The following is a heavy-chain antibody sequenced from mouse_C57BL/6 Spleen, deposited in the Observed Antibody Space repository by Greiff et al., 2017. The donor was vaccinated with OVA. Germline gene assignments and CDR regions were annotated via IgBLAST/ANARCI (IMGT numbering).Heavy chain of an antibody. D-gene: IGHD2-1*01. CDR1: GYTFTSYW. V-gene: IGHV1-64*01. J-gene: IGHJ2*01. CDR2: IHPNSGST. CDR3: AREDYGNYADFDY. Sequence: QVQLQQPGAELVKPGASVKLSCKASGYTFTSYWMHWVKQRPGQGLEWIGMIHPNSGSTNYNEKFKSKATLTVDKSSSTAYVQLSSLTSEDSAVYYCAREDYGNYADFDYWGQGTTLTVSS.